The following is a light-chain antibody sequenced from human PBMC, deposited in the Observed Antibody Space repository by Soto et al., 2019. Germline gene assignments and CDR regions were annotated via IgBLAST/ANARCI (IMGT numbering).Light chain of an antibody. Sequence: QSALTQPASVSVSPGQSITISCTGTSSDVGGYNYVSWYQQHPGKAPKLMIYDVSNRPSGVSNRFSGSKSGNTASLTISGLQAEDEADYYCSSYTSSSTPWVFGTGTKVTVL. J-gene: IGLJ1*01. CDR3: SSYTSSSTPWV. CDR1: SSDVGGYNY. CDR2: DVS. V-gene: IGLV2-14*01.